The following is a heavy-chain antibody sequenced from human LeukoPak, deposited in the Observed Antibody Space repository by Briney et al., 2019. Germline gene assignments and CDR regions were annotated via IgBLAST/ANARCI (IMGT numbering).Heavy chain of an antibody. CDR3: ARDHAQRSQGYCSGGSCQYFDY. D-gene: IGHD2-15*01. Sequence: GGSLRLSCAASGFTFSSYWMSWVRQAPGKGLEWVANIKQDGSEKYYVDSVKGRFTISRDNAKNSLYLQMNSLRAEDTAVYYCARDHAQRSQGYCSGGSCQYFDYWGQGTLVTVSS. J-gene: IGHJ4*02. V-gene: IGHV3-7*04. CDR1: GFTFSSYW. CDR2: IKQDGSEK.